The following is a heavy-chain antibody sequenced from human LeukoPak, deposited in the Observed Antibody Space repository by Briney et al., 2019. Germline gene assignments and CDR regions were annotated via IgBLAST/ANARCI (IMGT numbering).Heavy chain of an antibody. Sequence: ASVKVSCKASGYTFTSYDINWVRQATGQGLEWMGWMNPNSGNTGYAQKFQGRVTITRNTSISTAYMELSSLRSEDTAVYYCARGRRDIVVVVAAPDFDYWGQGTLVTVSS. V-gene: IGHV1-8*03. CDR2: MNPNSGNT. CDR3: ARGRRDIVVVVAAPDFDY. D-gene: IGHD2-15*01. CDR1: GYTFTSYD. J-gene: IGHJ4*02.